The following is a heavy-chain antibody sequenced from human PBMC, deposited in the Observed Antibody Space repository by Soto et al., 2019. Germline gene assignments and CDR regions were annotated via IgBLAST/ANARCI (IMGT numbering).Heavy chain of an antibody. V-gene: IGHV3-48*01. CDR3: AIPTYYYDSSGLPAY. D-gene: IGHD3-22*01. J-gene: IGHJ4*02. Sequence: GRSLRLSCAASGFTFSTYSMNWVRQAPGKGLEWVSYISSSSSTIFYTDSVKGRFTVSRDNAKNSLYLQMNSLRAEDTAVYYCAIPTYYYDSSGLPAYWGQGTLVTVSS. CDR2: ISSSSSTI. CDR1: GFTFSTYS.